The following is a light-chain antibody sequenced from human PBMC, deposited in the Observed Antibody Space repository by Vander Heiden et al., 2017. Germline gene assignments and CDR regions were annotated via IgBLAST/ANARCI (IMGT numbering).Light chain of an antibody. CDR2: RAC. J-gene: IGKJ4*01. V-gene: IGKV1-5*03. CDR1: QTIDNW. CDR3: QQYHTYPLT. Sequence: DIYTTQSPSTLSASVGDRVIITCRASQTIDNWLAWYQQKPGKAPKLLIYRACNLESGVPSRFSGSGSGTEFTLTISNLQPDDFATYYCQQYHTYPLTFGGGTRVDIK.